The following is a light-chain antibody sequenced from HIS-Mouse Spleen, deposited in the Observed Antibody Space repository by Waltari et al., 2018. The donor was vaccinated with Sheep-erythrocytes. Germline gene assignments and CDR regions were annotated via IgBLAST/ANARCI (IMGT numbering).Light chain of an antibody. CDR1: SSNIGSNT. Sequence: QSVLTQPPSASGTPGQRVTISCSGSSSNIGSNTVNWYQQLPGTAPKLLIYSNKPEPSGGPDRFSGSKSGTSASLAISGLQSEDEADYYCAAWDDSLNGVVFGGGTKLTVL. J-gene: IGLJ2*01. CDR3: AAWDDSLNGVV. CDR2: SNK. V-gene: IGLV1-44*01.